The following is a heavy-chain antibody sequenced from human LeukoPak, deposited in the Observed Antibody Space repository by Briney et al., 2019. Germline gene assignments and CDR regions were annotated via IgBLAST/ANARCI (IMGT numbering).Heavy chain of an antibody. CDR3: ARLGMVRGVNYYYGMDV. CDR2: IYPGDSDT. Sequence: GESLKISCKGSGYSFTSYWIGWVRQMPGKGLEWMGIIYPGDSDTRYSPSFQGQVTISADKSVSTAYLQWSSLKASDTAMYYCARLGMVRGVNYYYGMDVWGQGTTVTVSS. CDR1: GYSFTSYW. J-gene: IGHJ6*02. V-gene: IGHV5-51*01. D-gene: IGHD3-10*01.